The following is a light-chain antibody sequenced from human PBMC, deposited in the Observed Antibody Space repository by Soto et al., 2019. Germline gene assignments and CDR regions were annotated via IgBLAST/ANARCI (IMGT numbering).Light chain of an antibody. CDR3: QQYASSPPLT. V-gene: IGKV3-20*01. Sequence: EIVLTQSPGTLSLSPGDRATLSCRASQSVSSSLAWYQQKPGQAPRLLIYDASNRATVIPDRFSGSGSGTDFTLTISRLEPEDFAVYYCQQYASSPPLTFGGGTKVEIK. CDR1: QSVSSS. CDR2: DAS. J-gene: IGKJ4*01.